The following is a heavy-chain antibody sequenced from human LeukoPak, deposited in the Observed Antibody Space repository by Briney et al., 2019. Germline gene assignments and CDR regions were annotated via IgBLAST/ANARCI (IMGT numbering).Heavy chain of an antibody. D-gene: IGHD6-13*01. Sequence: ASVKVSCKASGYTFTSYGISWVRQAPGQGLEWMGWISAYNGNTNYAQKLQGRVTMTTDTSTSTAYMEPRSLRSDDTAVYYCARGFRSIAAADTYNWFDPWGQGTLVTVSS. V-gene: IGHV1-18*01. CDR1: GYTFTSYG. J-gene: IGHJ5*02. CDR2: ISAYNGNT. CDR3: ARGFRSIAAADTYNWFDP.